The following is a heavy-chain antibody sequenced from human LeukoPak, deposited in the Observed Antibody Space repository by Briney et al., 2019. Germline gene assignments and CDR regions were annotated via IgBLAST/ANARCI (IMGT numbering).Heavy chain of an antibody. Sequence: GSLRLSCAASGFTFSSYAMSWVRQAPGKGLEWVSTISGSGGSTYYADSVKGRFTISRDNSKNTLYLQMNSLRAEDTAVYYCAKDRSLFSSNFDYWGQGTLVTVSS. J-gene: IGHJ4*02. V-gene: IGHV3-23*01. CDR1: GFTFSSYA. CDR3: AKDRSLFSSNFDY. CDR2: ISGSGGST. D-gene: IGHD2/OR15-2a*01.